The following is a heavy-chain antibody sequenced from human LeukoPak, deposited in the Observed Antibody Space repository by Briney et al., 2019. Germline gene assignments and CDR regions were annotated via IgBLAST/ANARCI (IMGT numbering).Heavy chain of an antibody. CDR1: GFTFSSYS. Sequence: GRFLRLFCAASGFTFSSYSINWVRQAPGKGLEWHSSISSSSYIFYSDSLRDGLTIPRYNAKTSLYLQMNSLRAEDTAVYYCARERTDYPYYWGKGTLVTVSS. D-gene: IGHD4-11*01. V-gene: IGHV3-21*04. CDR3: ARERTDYPYY. CDR2: ISSSSYI. J-gene: IGHJ4*02.